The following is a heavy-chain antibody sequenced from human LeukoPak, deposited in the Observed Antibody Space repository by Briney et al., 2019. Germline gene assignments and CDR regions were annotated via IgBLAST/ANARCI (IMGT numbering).Heavy chain of an antibody. J-gene: IGHJ4*02. Sequence: SETLSLTCTVSGGSISSYYWSWIRQPPGKGREWIGHIYYSGSTNYNPSLKSRVTISVDTSKNQVSLKLSSVTAADTAVYYCARERGGYCSSTSCYLEGEGVFDYWGQGTLVTVSS. CDR1: GGSISSYY. D-gene: IGHD2-2*01. CDR2: IYYSGST. V-gene: IGHV4-59*01. CDR3: ARERGGYCSSTSCYLEGEGVFDY.